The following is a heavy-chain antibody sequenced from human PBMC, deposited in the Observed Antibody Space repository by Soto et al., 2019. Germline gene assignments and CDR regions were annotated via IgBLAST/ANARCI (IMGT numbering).Heavy chain of an antibody. CDR3: ARGARI. V-gene: IGHV3-7*01. Sequence: EVQLVESGGDLVQPGWSLRLSCADSRFTFSGYWMYWVRQAPGKGLEWVANINEDGSEKNYVDSVRGRFTISRDNAKNSLYLQMNSLRAEDTAVYYCARGARIWGQGTMVTVS. J-gene: IGHJ3*02. CDR1: RFTFSGYW. CDR2: INEDGSEK.